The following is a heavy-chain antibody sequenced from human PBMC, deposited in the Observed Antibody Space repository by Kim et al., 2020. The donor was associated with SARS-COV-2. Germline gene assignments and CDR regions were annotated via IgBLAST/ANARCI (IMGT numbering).Heavy chain of an antibody. Sequence: SETLSLTCTVSGGSISSYYWSWIRQPPGKGLEWIGYIYYSGSTNYNPSLKSRVTISVDTSKNQFSLKLSSVTAADTAVYYCARDRGVRGYYYYYYGMDVWGQGTTVTVSS. CDR1: GGSISSYY. CDR3: ARDRGVRGYYYYYYGMDV. D-gene: IGHD3-10*01. J-gene: IGHJ6*02. CDR2: IYYSGST. V-gene: IGHV4-59*01.